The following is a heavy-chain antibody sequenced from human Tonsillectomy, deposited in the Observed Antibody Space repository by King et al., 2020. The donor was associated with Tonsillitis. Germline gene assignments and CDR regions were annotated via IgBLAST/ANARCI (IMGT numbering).Heavy chain of an antibody. J-gene: IGHJ4*02. CDR1: GYSFTNFY. CDR2: INPSVGGT. Sequence: VQLVESGADVKMPGASVTVSCKASGYSFTNFYIHWVRQAPGQGLEWMGVINPSVGGTSYAQKFQGRVTMTYDTSTSTIYMELRSLRSEDTAVYYCARVGQQLRYEGILDHWGQGTLVTVSS. CDR3: ARVGQQLRYEGILDH. V-gene: IGHV1-46*01. D-gene: IGHD6-13*01.